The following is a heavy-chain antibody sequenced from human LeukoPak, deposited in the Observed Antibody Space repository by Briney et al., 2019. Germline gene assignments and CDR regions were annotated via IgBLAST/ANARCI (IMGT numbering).Heavy chain of an antibody. CDR2: ISNDGSNK. CDR1: GFTFSSYG. V-gene: IGHV3-30*18. CDR3: AKVDIVATIDAGRLVDY. Sequence: GGSLRLSCAASGFTFSSYGMQWFRQAPDKGLEWVAAISNDGSNKYYADSAKGRFTISRDNSKNTLYLQMNSLRAEDTAVYYCAKVDIVATIDAGRLVDYSGQGTLVTVSS. D-gene: IGHD5-12*01. J-gene: IGHJ4*02.